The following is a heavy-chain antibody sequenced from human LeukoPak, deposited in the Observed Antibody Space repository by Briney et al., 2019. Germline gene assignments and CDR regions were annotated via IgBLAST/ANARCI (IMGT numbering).Heavy chain of an antibody. V-gene: IGHV1-2*02. CDR2: INPNSGGT. Sequence: ASVKVSCKVSGDTFNTHAVSWVRQAPGQGLEWMGWINPNSGGTNYVQKFQGRVTMTRDTSISTAYMELSRLRSDDTAVYYCAREGPKIFGVVIIPYYWGQGTLVTVSS. D-gene: IGHD3-3*01. CDR3: AREGPKIFGVVIIPYY. CDR1: GDTFNTHA. J-gene: IGHJ4*02.